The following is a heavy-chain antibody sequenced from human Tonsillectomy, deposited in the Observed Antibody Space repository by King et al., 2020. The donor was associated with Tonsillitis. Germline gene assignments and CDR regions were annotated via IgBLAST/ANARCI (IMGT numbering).Heavy chain of an antibody. CDR1: GFTFSSYA. CDR2: ISGSGGRT. V-gene: IGHV3-23*04. J-gene: IGHJ2*01. CDR3: AKWACYASSSVREGYFDL. D-gene: IGHD6-19*01. Sequence: VQLVESGGGLVQPGGSLRLSCAASGFTFSSYAMTWVRQAPGKGLEWVSGISGSGGRTYFADSVKGRFTMSRDNSKNTLHLHMNSLRAEDTAVYYCAKWACYASSSVREGYFDLWGRGTLVTVSS.